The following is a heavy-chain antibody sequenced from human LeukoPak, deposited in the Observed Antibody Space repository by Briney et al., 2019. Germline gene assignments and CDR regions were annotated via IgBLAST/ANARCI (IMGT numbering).Heavy chain of an antibody. CDR1: GYSFTSYD. J-gene: IGHJ4*02. D-gene: IGHD4-23*01. CDR3: ARHRPPKVVTPGFDY. V-gene: IGHV1-8*01. CDR2: MSPNSGNT. Sequence: ASVKVSCKASGYSFTSYDINWVRQATGQGLEWMGWMSPNSGNTGYTQKFQGRVTMTRNTSISTAYMELRSLRSEDTAVYYCARHRPPKVVTPGFDYWGQGTLVTVSS.